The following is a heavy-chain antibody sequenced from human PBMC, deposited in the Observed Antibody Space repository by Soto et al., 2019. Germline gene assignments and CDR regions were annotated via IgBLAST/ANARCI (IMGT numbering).Heavy chain of an antibody. CDR1: GFTFSSYW. J-gene: IGHJ6*02. D-gene: IGHD6-13*01. V-gene: IGHV3-7*03. CDR3: ARCYSSSWYEEDYYYYYGMDV. Sequence: PGGSLRLSCAASGFTFSSYWMSWVRQAPGKGLEWVANIKQDGSEKYYVDSVKGRFTISRDNAKNSLYLQMNSLRAEDTAVYYCARCYSSSWYEEDYYYYYGMDVWGQGTTVTVSS. CDR2: IKQDGSEK.